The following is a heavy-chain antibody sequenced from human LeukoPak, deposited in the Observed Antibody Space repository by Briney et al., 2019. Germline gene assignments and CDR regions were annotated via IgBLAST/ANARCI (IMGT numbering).Heavy chain of an antibody. CDR2: IWYDRSKK. CDR1: GFRFSDFG. J-gene: IGHJ4*02. CDR3: AKGDNYKPLYFDN. V-gene: IGHV3-33*06. D-gene: IGHD1-20*01. Sequence: GGSLRLSCAASGFRFSDFGMHWVRQAPGKGLEWVAVIWYDRSKKFYADSVEGRFTISSDNSKNTLFLQMNSLKDEDTAVYYCAKGDNYKPLYFDNWGQGSLVTVTA.